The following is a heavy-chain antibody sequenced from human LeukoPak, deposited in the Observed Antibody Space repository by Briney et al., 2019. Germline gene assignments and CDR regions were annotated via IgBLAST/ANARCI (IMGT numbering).Heavy chain of an antibody. CDR1: GYTFTGYY. CDR3: ASEVVPAATRYYYGMDV. J-gene: IGHJ6*02. CDR2: INPNSGGT. D-gene: IGHD2-2*01. Sequence: ASVKVSCKASGYTFTGYYMHWMRQAPGQGLEWMGWINPNSGGTNYAQKFQGRVTMTRDTSISTAYMELSRLRSDDTAVYYCASEVVPAATRYYYGMDVWGQGTTVTVSS. V-gene: IGHV1-2*02.